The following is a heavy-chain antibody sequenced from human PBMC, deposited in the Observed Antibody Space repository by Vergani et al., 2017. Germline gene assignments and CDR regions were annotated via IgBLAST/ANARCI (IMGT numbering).Heavy chain of an antibody. V-gene: IGHV3-33*01. J-gene: IGHJ3*02. Sequence: QVQLVESGGGVVQPGRSLRLSCAASGFTFSSYGMHWVRQAPGKGLEWVAVIWYDGSNKYYADSVKGRFTISRDNSKNTLYLQMNSLRAEDTAVYYCAVADPDAFDIWGQGTMVTVSS. CDR1: GFTFSSYG. CDR2: IWYDGSNK. CDR3: AVADPDAFDI.